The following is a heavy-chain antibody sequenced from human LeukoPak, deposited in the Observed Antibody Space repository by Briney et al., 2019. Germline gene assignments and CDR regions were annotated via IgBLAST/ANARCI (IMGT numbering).Heavy chain of an antibody. J-gene: IGHJ4*02. CDR1: GGTFSSYA. CDR2: IIPIFGTA. D-gene: IGHD3-3*01. CDR3: ARGPNYDFWSGYYSY. V-gene: IGHV1-69*13. Sequence: SVKVSCTASGGTFSSYAISWVRQAPGQGLEWMGGIIPIFGTANYAQKFQGRVTITADESTSTAYMELSSLRSEDTAVYYCARGPNYDFWSGYYSYWGQGTLVTVSS.